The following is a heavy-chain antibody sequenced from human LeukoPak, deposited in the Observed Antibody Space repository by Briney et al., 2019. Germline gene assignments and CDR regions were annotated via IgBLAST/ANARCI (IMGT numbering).Heavy chain of an antibody. Sequence: SVKVSCKASGGTFSSYAISWVRQAPGQGLEWMGGIIPIFGTANYAQKFQGRVTITTDESTSTAYMELSSLRSEDTAVYYCARGEIAAAGTYYYYYYMDVWGKGTTVTVSS. V-gene: IGHV1-69*05. D-gene: IGHD6-13*01. CDR2: IIPIFGTA. CDR1: GGTFSSYA. J-gene: IGHJ6*03. CDR3: ARGEIAAAGTYYYYYYMDV.